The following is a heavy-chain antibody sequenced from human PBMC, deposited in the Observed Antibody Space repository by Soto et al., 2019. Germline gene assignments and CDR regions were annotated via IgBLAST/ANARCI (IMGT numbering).Heavy chain of an antibody. CDR1: GGSFSGYY. Sequence: SETLSLTCAVYGGSFSGYYWSWIRQPPGKGLEWIGEINHSGSTNYNPSLKSRVTISVDTSKNQFSLKLSSVTAADTAVYYCARRLGYCSSTSCYHPFDYWGQGTLVTISS. CDR2: INHSGST. J-gene: IGHJ4*02. V-gene: IGHV4-34*01. CDR3: ARRLGYCSSTSCYHPFDY. D-gene: IGHD2-2*01.